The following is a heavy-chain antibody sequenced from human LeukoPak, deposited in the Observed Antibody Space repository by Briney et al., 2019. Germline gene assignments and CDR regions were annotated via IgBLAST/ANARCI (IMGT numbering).Heavy chain of an antibody. CDR1: GGSISIYY. V-gene: IGHV4-59*01. D-gene: IGHD3-9*01. J-gene: IGHJ4*02. CDR2: IYYTGTT. Sequence: TSETLSLTCSVSGGSISIYYWTWIRQIPGKGLEWICYIYYTGTTNYNPLFESRATISVDTSKNQFSLKLTSVTAADTAVYFCARGEDFERYYLAYWGQGTLVTVSS. CDR3: ARGEDFERYYLAY.